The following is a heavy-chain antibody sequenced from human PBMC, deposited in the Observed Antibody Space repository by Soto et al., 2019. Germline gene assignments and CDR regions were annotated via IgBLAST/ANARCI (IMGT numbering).Heavy chain of an antibody. CDR2: IHRAGVT. Sequence: QVHLQESGPGLVKPSETLSLTSAISGGSTSSSDWWTWVRQPPGEGLEWIGEIHRAGVTNYNSSLKSRLTISLDHSRNQFSLSLTSVTAADEAVYFCAGRPEIHPRWGQGILVPVSS. D-gene: IGHD1-26*01. CDR1: GGSTSSSDW. J-gene: IGHJ4*02. CDR3: AGRPEIHPR. V-gene: IGHV4-4*02.